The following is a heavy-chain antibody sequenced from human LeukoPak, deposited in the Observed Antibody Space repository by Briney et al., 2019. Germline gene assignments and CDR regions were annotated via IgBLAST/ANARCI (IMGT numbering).Heavy chain of an antibody. V-gene: IGHV3-23*01. CDR2: IGSSGGAI. J-gene: IGHJ3*02. CDR3: AKWMSRVQAFDI. Sequence: GGSLRLSCAASGFTFSTYDMSWVRQAPGKGLQWVACIGSSGGAIYYADSVKGRFTISRDNSKSTLYLQMNSLRADDTAIYYCAKWMSRVQAFDIWGQGTMVTVSS. D-gene: IGHD2-2*03. CDR1: GFTFSTYD.